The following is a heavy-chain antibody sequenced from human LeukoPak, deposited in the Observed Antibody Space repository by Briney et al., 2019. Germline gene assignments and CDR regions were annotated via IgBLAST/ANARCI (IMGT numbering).Heavy chain of an antibody. V-gene: IGHV3-11*04. J-gene: IGHJ4*02. D-gene: IGHD3-10*01. Sequence: SGGSLRLSCEASGFTFSDCYMTWMRQAPGKGLEWVSYISGSGTDILYADSVKGRFTMSRDNAKNSLYLQMNSLRTEDTAVYYCTRDPRVLDYWGQGTLVTVSS. CDR2: ISGSGTDI. CDR3: TRDPRVLDY. CDR1: GFTFSDCY.